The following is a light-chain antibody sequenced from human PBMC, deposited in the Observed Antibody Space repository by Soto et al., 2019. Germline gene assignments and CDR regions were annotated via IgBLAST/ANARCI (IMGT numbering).Light chain of an antibody. CDR1: QSASSY. CDR3: QQRSNWPLT. V-gene: IGKV3-11*01. CDR2: DAS. Sequence: EIVLTQSPATLSLSPGERATLSCRASQSASSYLAWYEQKPGQAPRLLIYDASNRATGITARFSGSGSGTDFTLTISSLEPEDFAVYYCQQRSNWPLTFGGGTKVDIK. J-gene: IGKJ4*01.